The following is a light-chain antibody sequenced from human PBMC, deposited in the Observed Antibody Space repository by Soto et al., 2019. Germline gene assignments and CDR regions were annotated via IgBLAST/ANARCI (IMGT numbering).Light chain of an antibody. V-gene: IGLV6-57*02. CDR2: ENN. Sequence: NFMLTQPHSVSESPGKTVTISCTGSSGSITTNYVQWYQRRPGSAPTTVIYENNQRPSGVPDRFSGSIDSSSNSASLTISGLKTEDEADYYCQSSDSNTHVVFGGGTQLTVL. CDR3: QSSDSNTHVV. CDR1: SGSITTNY. J-gene: IGLJ2*01.